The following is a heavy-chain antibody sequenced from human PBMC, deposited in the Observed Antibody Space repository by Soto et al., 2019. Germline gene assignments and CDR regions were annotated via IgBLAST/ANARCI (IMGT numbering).Heavy chain of an antibody. D-gene: IGHD6-19*01. J-gene: IGHJ4*02. CDR2: IIPIFGTA. CDR3: AHRPSGWYLFDY. CDR1: GGTFSSYA. V-gene: IGHV1-69*13. Sequence: ASVKVSCKASGGTFSSYAISWVRQAPGQGLEWMGGIIPIFGTANYAQKFQGRVTITADESTSTAYMELSSLRSVDTATYYCAHRPSGWYLFDYWGQGTLVTVSS.